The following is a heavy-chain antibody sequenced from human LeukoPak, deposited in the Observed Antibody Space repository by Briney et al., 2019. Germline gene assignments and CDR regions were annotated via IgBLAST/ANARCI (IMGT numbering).Heavy chain of an antibody. J-gene: IGHJ4*02. CDR3: ARAGIAATGNDY. CDR1: GYTFTSYD. D-gene: IGHD6-13*01. V-gene: IGHV1-8*01. CDR2: MSPNSGNT. Sequence: ASVKVSCKASGYTFTSYDINWVRQATGQGLEWMGWMSPNSGNTGYAQKFQGRVTMTRNTSISTAYMELSSLRSEDTAVYYCARAGIAATGNDYWGQGTLVTVSS.